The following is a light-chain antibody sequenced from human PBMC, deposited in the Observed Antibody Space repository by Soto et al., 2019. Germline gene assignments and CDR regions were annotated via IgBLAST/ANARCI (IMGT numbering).Light chain of an antibody. V-gene: IGKV1-5*03. Sequence: DIQMTQSPSTLSASVGDRVTITCRASQSMSSWLAWYQQKPGKAPKLLIYKASSLDSGVPSRFSGSGSGTEVTLTISSLQPDDFATYYCQQYNSLVTFGQGTKLEMK. CDR2: KAS. CDR1: QSMSSW. CDR3: QQYNSLVT. J-gene: IGKJ2*01.